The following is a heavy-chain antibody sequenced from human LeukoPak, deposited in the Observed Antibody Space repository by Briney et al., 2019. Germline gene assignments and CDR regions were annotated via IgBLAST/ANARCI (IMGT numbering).Heavy chain of an antibody. CDR2: IKQDGSEK. CDR1: GFTFSSYW. CDR3: AKELWFGSLDMDV. Sequence: PGGSLRLSCAASGFTFSSYWMSWVRQAPGKGLEWVANIKQDGSEKYYVDSVKGRFTISRDNAKNSLYLQMNSLRAEDTAVYYCAKELWFGSLDMDVWGKGTTVTVSS. J-gene: IGHJ6*03. D-gene: IGHD3-10*01. V-gene: IGHV3-7*01.